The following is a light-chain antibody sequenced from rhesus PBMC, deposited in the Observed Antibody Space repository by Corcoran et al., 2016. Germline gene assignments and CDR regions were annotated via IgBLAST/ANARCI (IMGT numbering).Light chain of an antibody. CDR1: QGISNA. CDR2: AAS. J-gene: IGKJ2*01. CDR3: QQRNSYPYS. V-gene: IGKV1-33*01. Sequence: DIHMTQSPSSLSASVGDKVTITCRASQGISNALAWYQQTPGKAPKLMIYAASNLQRGVPSRFSGSGSVTDVPLTISSLQPEYVAVYYCQQRNSYPYSFGQGTKVEIK.